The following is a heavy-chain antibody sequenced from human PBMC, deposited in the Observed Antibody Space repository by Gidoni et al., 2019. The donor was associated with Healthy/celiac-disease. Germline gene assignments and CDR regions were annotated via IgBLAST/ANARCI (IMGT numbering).Heavy chain of an antibody. CDR1: GFTFDDYA. D-gene: IGHD2-2*01. CDR2: ISWNSGSI. V-gene: IGHV3-9*01. CDR3: AKGLGYCSSTSCYFDY. J-gene: IGHJ4*02. Sequence: EVQLVESGGGLVQPGRSLRLSCAASGFTFDDYAMHWVRQAPGKGLEWVSGISWNSGSIGYADSVKGRFTISRDNAKNSLYLQMNSLRAEDTALYYCAKGLGYCSSTSCYFDYWGQGTLVTVSS.